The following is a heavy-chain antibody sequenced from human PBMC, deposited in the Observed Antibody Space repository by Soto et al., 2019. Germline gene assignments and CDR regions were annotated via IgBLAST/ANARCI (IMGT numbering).Heavy chain of an antibody. D-gene: IGHD2-2*01. CDR1: GFTFSSYA. CDR3: AKDASRRRTNWFDP. V-gene: IGHV3-23*01. Sequence: GGSLRLSCAASGFTFSSYAMSWVRQAPGKGLEWVSAISGSGGSTYYADSVKGRFTSSRDNSKNTLYLQMNSLRAEDTAVYSSAKDASRRRTNWFDPWGQGTLVPVSS. J-gene: IGHJ5*02. CDR2: ISGSGGST.